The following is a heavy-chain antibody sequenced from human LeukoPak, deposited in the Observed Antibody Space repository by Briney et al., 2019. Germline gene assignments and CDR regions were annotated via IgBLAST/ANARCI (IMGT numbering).Heavy chain of an antibody. CDR1: GGSISSGSCY. CDR2: IYTSGST. Sequence: SETLSLTCTVSGGSISSGSCYWSWIRQPAGKGLEWIGRIYTSGSTNYNPSLKSLVTISVDTSKNQFSLKLSSVTAADTAVYYCARDSVGATGHAFDYWGQGTLVTVSS. V-gene: IGHV4-61*02. D-gene: IGHD1-26*01. CDR3: ARDSVGATGHAFDY. J-gene: IGHJ4*02.